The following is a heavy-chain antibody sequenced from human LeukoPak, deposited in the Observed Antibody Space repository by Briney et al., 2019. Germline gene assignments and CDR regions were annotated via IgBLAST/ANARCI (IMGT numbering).Heavy chain of an antibody. J-gene: IGHJ4*02. D-gene: IGHD3-3*01. V-gene: IGHV3-30-3*01. CDR3: ARGLRFLEWLLDC. CDR1: GFTFSSYA. CDR2: ISYDGSNK. Sequence: GRSLRLSCAASGFTFSSYAMHWVRQAPGKGLEWVAVISYDGSNKYYADSVKGRFTISRDNSKNTLYLQMNSLRAEDTAVYYCARGLRFLEWLLDCWGQGTLVTVSS.